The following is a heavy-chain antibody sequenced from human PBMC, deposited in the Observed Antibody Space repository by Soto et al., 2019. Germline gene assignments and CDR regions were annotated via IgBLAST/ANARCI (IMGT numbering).Heavy chain of an antibody. V-gene: IGHV4-59*01. CDR1: GGSISSYY. Sequence: TLSLTCTVAGGSISSYYWNWIRQPPGKGLEWIGYIHYSGSTNYNPSLKSRVTISVDTSKNQFSLKLSSVTAADTAVYYCAREGMVRAYYYYGMDVWGQGTTVTVSS. D-gene: IGHD3-10*01. CDR2: IHYSGST. CDR3: AREGMVRAYYYYGMDV. J-gene: IGHJ6*02.